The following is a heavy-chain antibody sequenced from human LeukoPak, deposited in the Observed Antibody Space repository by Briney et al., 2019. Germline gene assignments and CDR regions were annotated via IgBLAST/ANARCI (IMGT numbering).Heavy chain of an antibody. CDR3: ARLYSSDHIRQEYFDY. J-gene: IGHJ4*02. Sequence: GGSLRLSCAASGITFCSYAMHWVRQAPGKGLEWVAVISYDGSNKYYADSVKGRFTISRDNSKNTLYLQMNSLRAEDTAVYYCARLYSSDHIRQEYFDYWGQGTLVTVSS. D-gene: IGHD6-25*01. CDR1: GITFCSYA. V-gene: IGHV3-30-3*01. CDR2: ISYDGSNK.